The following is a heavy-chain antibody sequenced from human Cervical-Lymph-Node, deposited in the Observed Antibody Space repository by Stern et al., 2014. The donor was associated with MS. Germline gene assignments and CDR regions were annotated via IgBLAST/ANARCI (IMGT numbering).Heavy chain of an antibody. V-gene: IGHV5-51*01. CDR2: IYPGDSDT. D-gene: IGHD1-14*01. Sequence: EVQLVQSGAEVKEPGESLKLSCKGSGYSFTSYWIGWVRQMPGKGLEWMGIIYPGDSDTTYSPSFQGQVTIAADKSIKTAYLQWRSLKASDTAMYYCARYTLTSGTCYFDYGGQGALVTVSS. J-gene: IGHJ4*02. CDR1: GYSFTSYW. CDR3: ARYTLTSGTCYFDY.